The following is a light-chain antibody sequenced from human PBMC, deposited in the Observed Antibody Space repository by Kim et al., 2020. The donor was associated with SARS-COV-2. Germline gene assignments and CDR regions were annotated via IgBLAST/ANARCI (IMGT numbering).Light chain of an antibody. V-gene: IGLV4-69*02. Sequence: QPVLTQSPSASASPGASVKLICTLSRGHGDYSIAWHQKRPQKGPRFLMKVNGDGDETKGDGVPDRFSGSTSGADRYLTISNLQPEDEADYFCQTWDTGLWVFGGGTTLTVL. CDR1: RGHGDYS. CDR2: VNGDGDE. J-gene: IGLJ3*02. CDR3: QTWDTGLWV.